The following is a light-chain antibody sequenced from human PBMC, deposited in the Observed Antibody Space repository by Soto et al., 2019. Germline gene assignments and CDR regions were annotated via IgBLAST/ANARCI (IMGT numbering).Light chain of an antibody. J-gene: IGLJ2*01. CDR3: SSWTGNNFVV. CDR1: SSNVGAYNY. CDR2: EVT. Sequence: QSALTQPPSXXXXXXXXXXISCTGTSSNVGAYNYVSWYQQHPGKAPKLMIYEVTKRPSGVPDRVSGSKSGSTASLTVSGLQAEDEADYYCSSWTGNNFVVFGGGTKLTVL. V-gene: IGLV2-8*01.